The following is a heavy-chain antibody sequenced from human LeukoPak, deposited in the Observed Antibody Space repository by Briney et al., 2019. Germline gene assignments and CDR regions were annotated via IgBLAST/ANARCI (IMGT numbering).Heavy chain of an antibody. V-gene: IGHV3-49*04. CDR3: TRGLTMVRGVLQS. Sequence: GGSLRLSCTAPGFTFGDYAMSWVCQAPGKGLEWVGFIRSKAYGGTTEYAASVKGRFTISRDDSKSIAYLQMNSLKTEDTAVYYCTRGLTMVRGVLQSWGQGTLVTVSS. J-gene: IGHJ5*02. D-gene: IGHD3-10*01. CDR2: IRSKAYGGTT. CDR1: GFTFGDYA.